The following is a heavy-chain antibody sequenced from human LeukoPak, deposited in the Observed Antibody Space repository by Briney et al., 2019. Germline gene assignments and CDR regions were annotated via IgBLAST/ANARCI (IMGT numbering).Heavy chain of an antibody. D-gene: IGHD3-10*01. CDR2: IKQDGSEE. J-gene: IGHJ4*02. V-gene: IGHV3-7*04. CDR1: GFTFSSYW. Sequence: GGSLRLSCAASGFTFSSYWMSWVRQAPGKGLEWVANIKQDGSEERYVDSVKGRFTISRDNARNSLNLRMNSLRVEDTAVYYCVRAGRRDSIFEDWGLGTPVTVSS. CDR3: VRAGRRDSIFED.